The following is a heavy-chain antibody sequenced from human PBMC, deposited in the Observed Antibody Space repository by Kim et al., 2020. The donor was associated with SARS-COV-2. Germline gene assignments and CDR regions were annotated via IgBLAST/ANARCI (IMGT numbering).Heavy chain of an antibody. Sequence: SETLSLTCTVSGGSISSYYWSWIRQPAGKGLEWIGRIYTSGSTNYNPSLKSRVTMSVDTSKNQFSLKLSSVTAADTAVYDCARAPQYYDILTGYSPGAFDIWGKGTMVTVSS. V-gene: IGHV4-4*07. D-gene: IGHD3-9*01. J-gene: IGHJ3*02. CDR3: ARAPQYYDILTGYSPGAFDI. CDR2: IYTSGST. CDR1: GGSISSYY.